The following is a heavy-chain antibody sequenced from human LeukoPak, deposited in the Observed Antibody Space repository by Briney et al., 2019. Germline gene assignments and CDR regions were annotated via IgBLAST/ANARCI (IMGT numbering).Heavy chain of an antibody. CDR1: GGSFSGYY. J-gene: IGHJ4*02. D-gene: IGHD5-24*01. CDR3: ARVGDGYNVDYFDY. V-gene: IGHV4-34*01. Sequence: SETLCLTCAVYGGSFSGYYSSWIRQPPRKGLEWIGGINHSGSTNYNPSLKSRVTISVDTSKNQFSLKLSSVTAADTAVYYCARVGDGYNVDYFDYWGQRTLVTVSS. CDR2: INHSGST.